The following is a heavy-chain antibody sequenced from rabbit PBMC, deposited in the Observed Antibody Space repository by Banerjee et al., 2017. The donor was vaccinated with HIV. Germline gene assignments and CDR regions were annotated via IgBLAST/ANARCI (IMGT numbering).Heavy chain of an antibody. V-gene: IGHV1S47*01. CDR3: ARSYAGYGGYGPYYFNL. D-gene: IGHD7-1*01. CDR2: IYIDS. Sequence: QEQLVESGGGLVTLGGSLKLSCKASGIDYSTYGISWVRQAPGKGPEWIACIYIDSSWAKGRFTISKTSSTTVTLQMTSLTAADTATYFCARSYAGYGGYGPYYFNLWGQGTLVTVS. J-gene: IGHJ4*01. CDR1: GIDYSTYG.